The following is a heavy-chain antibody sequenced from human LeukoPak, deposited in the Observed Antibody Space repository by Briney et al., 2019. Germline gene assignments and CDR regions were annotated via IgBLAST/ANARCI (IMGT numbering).Heavy chain of an antibody. Sequence: SETLSLTCSVSGESIKSTSNYWAWVRQPPGKGLEWIGHIYYSTNTYYNSSLKSRVTISDDTSKNQVSLCLRSVTAADTALYFCVRRVAGTFYFDKWGEGSLVSVSS. CDR3: VRRVAGTFYFDK. D-gene: IGHD6-19*01. CDR2: IYYSTNT. V-gene: IGHV4-39*01. CDR1: GESIKSTSNY. J-gene: IGHJ4*02.